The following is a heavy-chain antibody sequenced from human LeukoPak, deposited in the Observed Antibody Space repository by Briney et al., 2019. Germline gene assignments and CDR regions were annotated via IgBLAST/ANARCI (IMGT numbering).Heavy chain of an antibody. D-gene: IGHD3-10*01. CDR1: GGSISSSNYY. CDR2: MYYSGST. Sequence: PSETLSLTCTVSGGSISSSNYYWGWIRQPPGKRLEWIGNMYYSGSTYYNPSIKSRVTISIDTSKNQFSLKLSSVTAADTAVYYCARDPWGLTMVRGTLGDAFDIWGQGTMVTVSS. V-gene: IGHV4-39*07. J-gene: IGHJ3*02. CDR3: ARDPWGLTMVRGTLGDAFDI.